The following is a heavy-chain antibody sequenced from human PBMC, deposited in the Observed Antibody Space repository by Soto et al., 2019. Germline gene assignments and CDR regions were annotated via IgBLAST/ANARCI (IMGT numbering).Heavy chain of an antibody. CDR2: INPSGGST. CDR3: ARVYYDSSGYYPWAFDI. J-gene: IGHJ3*02. CDR1: GYTFTSYY. Sequence: ASVKVSCKASGYTFTSYYMHWVRQAPGQGLEWMGIINPSGGSTSYAQKFQGRVTMTRDTSTSTVYMELSSLRSEDTAVYYCARVYYDSSGYYPWAFDIWGQGTMVIVSS. D-gene: IGHD3-22*01. V-gene: IGHV1-46*01.